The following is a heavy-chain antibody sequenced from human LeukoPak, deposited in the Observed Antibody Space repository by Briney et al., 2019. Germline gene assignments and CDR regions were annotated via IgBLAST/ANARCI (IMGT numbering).Heavy chain of an antibody. D-gene: IGHD3-16*01. CDR3: ARASWVSSTDAVR. Sequence: PGGSLRLSCAASGFTFSTYAMSWVRQAPGKGLEWVSGISGAGGTTYYADSVKGRFTISRDNSKNTVYFQLNNLRVEDTAIYYCARASWVSSTDAVRWGQGTLVTVSS. J-gene: IGHJ4*02. CDR1: GFTFSTYA. V-gene: IGHV3-23*01. CDR2: ISGAGGTT.